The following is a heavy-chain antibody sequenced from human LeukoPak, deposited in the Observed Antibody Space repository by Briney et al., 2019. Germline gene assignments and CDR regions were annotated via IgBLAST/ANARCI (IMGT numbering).Heavy chain of an antibody. CDR2: IYYSGST. Sequence: PSQTLSLTCTVSGGSISSGDYYWSWIRQPPGKGLEWIGYIYYSGSTYYNPSLKSRVTISVDTSKNQFSLKLSSVTAADTAVYYCARVYDSSGKDYYFDYWGQGTLVTVSS. V-gene: IGHV4-30-4*01. CDR1: GGSISSGDYY. CDR3: ARVYDSSGKDYYFDY. J-gene: IGHJ4*02. D-gene: IGHD3-22*01.